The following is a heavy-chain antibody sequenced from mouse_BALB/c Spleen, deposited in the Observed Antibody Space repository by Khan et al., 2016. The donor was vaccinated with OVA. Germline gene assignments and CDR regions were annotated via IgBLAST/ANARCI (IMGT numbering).Heavy chain of an antibody. CDR3: ARKTNSGKYNWYFDV. CDR2: INTYIGES. Sequence: QIQLVQSGPELKKPGETVKISCKASGYIFRNYGMSWVKQAPGKGLKWMGWINTYIGESTYVDDFKGRFAFSLETSATTAYLEINNLENEDMATXFCARKTNSGKYNWYFDVWGAGTTVTVSS. D-gene: IGHD1-3*01. V-gene: IGHV9-1*02. J-gene: IGHJ1*01. CDR1: GYIFRNYG.